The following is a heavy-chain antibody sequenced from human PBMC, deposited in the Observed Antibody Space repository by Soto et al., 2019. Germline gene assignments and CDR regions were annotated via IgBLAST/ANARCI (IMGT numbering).Heavy chain of an antibody. CDR3: ARDLGIFGVADDPFDI. J-gene: IGHJ3*02. V-gene: IGHV1-2*04. Sequence: GASVKVSCKASGYTFTGYYMHWVRQAPGQGLEWMGWINPNSGGTNYAQKFQGWVTMTRDTSISTAYMELSRLRSDDTAVYYCARDLGIFGVADDPFDIWGQGTMVTVSS. D-gene: IGHD3-3*01. CDR2: INPNSGGT. CDR1: GYTFTGYY.